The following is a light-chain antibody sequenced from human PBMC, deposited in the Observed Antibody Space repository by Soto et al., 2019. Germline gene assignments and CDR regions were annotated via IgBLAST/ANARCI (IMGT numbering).Light chain of an antibody. CDR1: QSLLHSNSNTY. V-gene: IGKV2-28*01. J-gene: IGKJ5*01. CDR2: LGS. CDR3: MQPLQIPIT. Sequence: EIVMTQSPLTLPGTPGEPPSTSSSASQSLLHSNSNTYVAWYLQKPGHSPQLLIYLGSNRAPGVSDRFSGGGSGTHFTLNISRVQAEDVGIYCCMQPLQIPITFGQGTRLEIK.